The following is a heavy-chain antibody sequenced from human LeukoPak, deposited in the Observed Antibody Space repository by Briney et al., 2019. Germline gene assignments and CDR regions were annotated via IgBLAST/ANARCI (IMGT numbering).Heavy chain of an antibody. Sequence: ASVKVSCKASGYTFTGYYMHWVRQATGQGLEWMGWMNPNSGNTGYAQKFQGRVTMTRNTSISTAYMELSSLRSEDTAVYYCARAPSYYDILTGYYIVGTFDYWGQGTLVTVSS. CDR2: MNPNSGNT. CDR1: GYTFTGYY. CDR3: ARAPSYYDILTGYYIVGTFDY. D-gene: IGHD3-9*01. J-gene: IGHJ4*02. V-gene: IGHV1-8*02.